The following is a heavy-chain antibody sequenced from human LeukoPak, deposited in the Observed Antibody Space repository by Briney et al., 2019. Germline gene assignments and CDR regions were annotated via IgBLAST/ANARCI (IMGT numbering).Heavy chain of an antibody. J-gene: IGHJ4*02. CDR1: GYTFTIYG. CDR2: ISAYNGNQ. V-gene: IGHV1-18*01. D-gene: IGHD3-9*01. CDR3: ARDYDILTGYSEPDY. Sequence: ASVSVSSKASGYTFTIYGISWVRHAPGQGGEWMGCISAYNGNQNYEQTLQGRVAMTPDTSTSTAYTELRSLRSYDTGVHCCARDYDILTGYSEPDYWGQGTLLTVSP.